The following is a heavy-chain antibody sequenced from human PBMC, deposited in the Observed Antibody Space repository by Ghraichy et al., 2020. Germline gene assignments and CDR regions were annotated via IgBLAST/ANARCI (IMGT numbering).Heavy chain of an antibody. CDR2: IIPIFGTA. Sequence: SVKVSCKASGGTFSSYAISWVRQAPGQGLEWMGGIIPIFGTANYAQKFQGRVTITADKSTSTAYMELSSLRSEDTAVYYCARGQDIVVVPAAMDYYYYYGMDVWGQGTTVTVSS. CDR3: ARGQDIVVVPAAMDYYYYYGMDV. CDR1: GGTFSSYA. J-gene: IGHJ6*02. D-gene: IGHD2-2*01. V-gene: IGHV1-69*06.